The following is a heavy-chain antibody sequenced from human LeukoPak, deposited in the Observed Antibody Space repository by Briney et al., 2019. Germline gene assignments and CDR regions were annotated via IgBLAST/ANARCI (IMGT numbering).Heavy chain of an antibody. Sequence: SVTVSCKASGGTFSSYAISWVRQAPGQGLEWMGGIIPIFGTANYAQKFQGRVTITADKSTSTAYMELSSLRSEDTAVYYCARKLRLGYYYMDVWGKGTTVSVSS. CDR1: GGTFSSYA. D-gene: IGHD3-16*01. CDR3: ARKLRLGYYYMDV. V-gene: IGHV1-69*06. J-gene: IGHJ6*03. CDR2: IIPIFGTA.